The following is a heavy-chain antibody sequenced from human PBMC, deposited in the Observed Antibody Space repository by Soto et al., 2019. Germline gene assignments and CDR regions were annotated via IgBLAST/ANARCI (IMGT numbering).Heavy chain of an antibody. D-gene: IGHD6-6*01. Sequence: ASVKVSCKASGGTFSSYAISWVRQAPGQGLEWMGGIIPIFGTANYAQKFQGRVTITADESTSTAYMELSSLRSEDTAVYYCATHTLKSIAARPGFDYWGQGALVTVSS. J-gene: IGHJ4*02. CDR1: GGTFSSYA. CDR3: ATHTLKSIAARPGFDY. V-gene: IGHV1-69*13. CDR2: IIPIFGTA.